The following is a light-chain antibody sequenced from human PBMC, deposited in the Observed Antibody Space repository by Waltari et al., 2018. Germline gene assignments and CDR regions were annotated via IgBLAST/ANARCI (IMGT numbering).Light chain of an antibody. CDR2: AVS. CDR3: SSYAGSSKGV. J-gene: IGLJ2*01. Sequence: QSALTQPASVSGSPGQSITISCPGTSSDVGNYKRVSWYQQHPGKAPKLMIYAVSKRPSGASDRFSGSKSGDMASLTISGLQPEDEAEYFCSSYAGSSKGVFGGGTKVTVL. V-gene: IGLV2-23*02. CDR1: SSDVGNYKR.